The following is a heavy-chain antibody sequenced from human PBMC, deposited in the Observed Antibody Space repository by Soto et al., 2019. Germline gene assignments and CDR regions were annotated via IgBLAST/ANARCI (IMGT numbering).Heavy chain of an antibody. CDR2: INAGNGNT. CDR3: TTRIIVLVPAAMSWFDP. D-gene: IGHD2-2*01. J-gene: IGHJ5*02. Sequence: GASVKVSCKASGYTFTSYAMHWVRQAPGQRLEWMGWINAGNGNTKYSQKFQGRVTITRDTSASTAYMELNSLKTEDTAVYYCTTRIIVLVPAAMSWFDPWGQGTLVTVSS. CDR1: GYTFTSYA. V-gene: IGHV1-3*01.